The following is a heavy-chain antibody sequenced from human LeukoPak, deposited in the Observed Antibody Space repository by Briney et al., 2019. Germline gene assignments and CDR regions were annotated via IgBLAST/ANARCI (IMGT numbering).Heavy chain of an antibody. Sequence: GGSLRLSCAASGFTFSSYGMSWVRQAPGKGLEWVSAISGSGGSTYYADSVKGRFTISRDNSKNTLYLQMNSLRAEDTAVYYCAKDTRAAGFGGYLDYWGQGTLVTVSS. CDR1: GFTFSSYG. CDR2: ISGSGGST. D-gene: IGHD3-10*01. CDR3: AKDTRAAGFGGYLDY. V-gene: IGHV3-23*01. J-gene: IGHJ4*02.